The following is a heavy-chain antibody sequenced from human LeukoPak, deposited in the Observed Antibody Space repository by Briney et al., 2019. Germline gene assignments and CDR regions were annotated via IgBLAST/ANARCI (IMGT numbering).Heavy chain of an antibody. D-gene: IGHD3-10*01. Sequence: SETLSLTCTVSGGSISSYYWSWIRQPPGKGLEWIGNIYHSGSTNYNASLKSRVTISVDTSKNQFSLKLSSVTAADTAVYYCARGSSLDSGSSWWFDPWGQGTLVTVSS. J-gene: IGHJ5*02. V-gene: IGHV4-59*12. CDR2: IYHSGST. CDR1: GGSISSYY. CDR3: ARGSSLDSGSSWWFDP.